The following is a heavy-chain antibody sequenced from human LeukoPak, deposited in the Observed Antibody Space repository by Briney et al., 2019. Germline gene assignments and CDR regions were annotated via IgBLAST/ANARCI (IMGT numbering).Heavy chain of an antibody. J-gene: IGHJ4*02. CDR3: TTAPASLDY. V-gene: IGHV3-15*01. CDR1: GFTFKNAW. CDR2: IKSKHDGGTT. Sequence: GGSLRLSCAPSGFTFKNAWMSWIRQAPGKGLEWVGRIKSKHDGGTTDFAAPVKGRFSISRDDSENTLYLQMNSLISDDTAVYYCTTAPASLDYWGQGTLVTVSS.